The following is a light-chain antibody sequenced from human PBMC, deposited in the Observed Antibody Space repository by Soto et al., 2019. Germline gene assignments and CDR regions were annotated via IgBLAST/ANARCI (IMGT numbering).Light chain of an antibody. CDR1: QSVSSSY. CDR3: QQYGSSPRT. J-gene: IGKJ1*01. Sequence: DIVLTQSQGAMSLSPGERATLSGGASQSVSSSYLAWYQQKPGQAPRRLIYGASTRATGIPDRFSGSGSGTDFTLTISRLEPEYFAVYYCQQYGSSPRTFGQGTKVEIK. CDR2: GAS. V-gene: IGKV3-20*01.